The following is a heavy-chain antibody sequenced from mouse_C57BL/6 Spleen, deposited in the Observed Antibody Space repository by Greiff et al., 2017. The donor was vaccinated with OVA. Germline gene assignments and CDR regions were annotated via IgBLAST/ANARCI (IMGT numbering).Heavy chain of an antibody. CDR3: ARRFITTVVATDY. V-gene: IGHV1-59*01. J-gene: IGHJ2*01. CDR1: GYTFTSYW. CDR2: IDPSDSYT. Sequence: QVQLQQPGAELVRPGTSVKLSCKASGYTFTSYWMHWVKQRPGQGLEWIGVIDPSDSYTNYNQKFKGKATLTVDTSSSKAYMQLSSLTSGDSAVYYCARRFITTVVATDYWGQGTTLTVSS. D-gene: IGHD1-1*01.